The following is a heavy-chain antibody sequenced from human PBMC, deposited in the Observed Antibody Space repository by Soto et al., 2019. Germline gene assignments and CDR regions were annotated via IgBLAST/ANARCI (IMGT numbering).Heavy chain of an antibody. J-gene: IGHJ4*02. CDR2: IKQDGSEK. D-gene: IGHD3-10*01. CDR3: AREIYYGSGSYYPTPRPFDY. V-gene: IGHV3-7*01. Sequence: LSLTCAASGFTFSSYWMSWVRQAPGKGLEWVANIKQDGSEKYYVDSVKGRFTISRDNAKNSLYLQMNSLRAEDTAVYYCAREIYYGSGSYYPTPRPFDYWGQGTLVTVSS. CDR1: GFTFSSYW.